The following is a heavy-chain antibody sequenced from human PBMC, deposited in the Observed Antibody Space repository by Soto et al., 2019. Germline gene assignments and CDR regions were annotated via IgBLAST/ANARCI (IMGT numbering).Heavy chain of an antibody. D-gene: IGHD2-2*01. Sequence: QVQLVQSGAEVKKPGSSVKVSCKASGGTFSSYTISWVRQAPGQGLEWMGRIIPILGIANYAQKFQGRVTITADKSTSTAYMELSSLRSEDTAVYYCARERDIVVVPAAIHYFDYWGQGTLVTVSS. V-gene: IGHV1-69*08. CDR2: IIPILGIA. CDR1: GGTFSSYT. CDR3: ARERDIVVVPAAIHYFDY. J-gene: IGHJ4*02.